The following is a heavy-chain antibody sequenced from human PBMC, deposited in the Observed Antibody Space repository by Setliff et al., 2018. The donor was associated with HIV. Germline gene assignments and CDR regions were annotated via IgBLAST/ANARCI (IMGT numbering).Heavy chain of an antibody. CDR3: TRGRGIIGALVY. J-gene: IGHJ4*02. D-gene: IGHD2-21*01. CDR1: GYTFTSYY. CDR2: IIPIFSTS. Sequence: SVKVSCKASGYTFTSYYMHWVRQAPGQGLEWMGGIIPIFSTSNYAQRFQGRVTITADESTSTAYMEPYNLRSEDTAMYYCTRGRGIIGALVYWGQGTLVTVSS. V-gene: IGHV1-69*13.